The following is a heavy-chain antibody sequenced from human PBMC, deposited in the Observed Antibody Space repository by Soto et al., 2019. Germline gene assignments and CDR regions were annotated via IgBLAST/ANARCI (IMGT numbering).Heavy chain of an antibody. D-gene: IGHD4-17*01. J-gene: IGHJ5*02. CDR3: AKTNGDYVGWFDP. CDR1: GFTFSSYG. Sequence: GGSLRLSCAASGFTFSSYGMHWVRQAPGKGLEWVAVISYDGSNKYYADSVKGRFTISRDNSKNTLYLQMNSLRAEDTAVYYCAKTNGDYVGWFDPWGQGTLVTVSS. CDR2: ISYDGSNK. V-gene: IGHV3-30*18.